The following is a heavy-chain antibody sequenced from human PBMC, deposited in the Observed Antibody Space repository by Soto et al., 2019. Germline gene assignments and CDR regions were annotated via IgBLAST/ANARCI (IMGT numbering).Heavy chain of an antibody. CDR3: ARSPTDYDGNPSPFDS. CDR2: IHHSGSS. V-gene: IGHV4-38-2*01. CDR1: GYSISTAYY. D-gene: IGHD3-10*01. Sequence: NPSETLSLTCAVSGYSISTAYYWGWLRQPPGKGLEWIGSIHHSGSSFYNSSLKIRVTISVDTSKNQFSLRLSSVTAADAALYYCARSPTDYDGNPSPFDSWGQGTLVTVSS. J-gene: IGHJ4*02.